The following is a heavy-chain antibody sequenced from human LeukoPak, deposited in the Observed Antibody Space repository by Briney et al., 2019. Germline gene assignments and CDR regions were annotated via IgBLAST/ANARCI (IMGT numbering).Heavy chain of an antibody. V-gene: IGHV1-2*02. CDR2: INPNSGGT. CDR1: GYTFNGYY. CDR3: ARTEGTGYYKFDY. Sequence: ASVKVSCKASGYTFNGYYKHWVRQAPGQGLEWMGWINPNSGGTNYAQKFRGRVTMTRDTSISTAYMELSRLRSDDTAVYYCARTEGTGYYKFDYWGQGTLVTVSS. J-gene: IGHJ4*02. D-gene: IGHD3-22*01.